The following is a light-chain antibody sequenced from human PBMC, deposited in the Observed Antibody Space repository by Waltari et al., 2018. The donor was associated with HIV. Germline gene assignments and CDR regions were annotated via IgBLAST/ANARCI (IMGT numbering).Light chain of an antibody. V-gene: IGLV2-14*01. J-gene: IGLJ3*02. CDR2: EVS. CDR3: SSYTSSRTWV. Sequence: QSALTQPASVSGSPGQSITISCTGTRSDVGGYNYVSWYQHHPGKAPKLVIYEVSTRPSGVSKRFSGFKSANTASLTISGLQAEDEGDYYCSSYTSSRTWVFGGGTKLTVL. CDR1: RSDVGGYNY.